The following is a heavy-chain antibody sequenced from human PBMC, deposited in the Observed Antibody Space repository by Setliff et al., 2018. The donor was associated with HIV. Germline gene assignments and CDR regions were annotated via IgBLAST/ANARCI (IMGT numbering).Heavy chain of an antibody. CDR2: ISGSGGGT. J-gene: IGHJ5*02. CDR1: GFTFNNYA. CDR3: AKNSDCASTSCYVDWFDP. V-gene: IGHV3-23*01. Sequence: LRLSCAASGFTFNNYAMSWVRQPPGKGLEWVSAISGSGGGTYYPDSLKGRFTISRDNSKNTLYLQMNSLRADDTAVYYCAKNSDCASTSCYVDWFDPWGQGTLVTVSS. D-gene: IGHD2-2*01.